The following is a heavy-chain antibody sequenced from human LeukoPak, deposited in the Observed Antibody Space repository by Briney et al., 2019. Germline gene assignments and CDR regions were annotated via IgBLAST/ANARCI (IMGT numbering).Heavy chain of an antibody. CDR1: GFTLSDYY. CDR3: ARALSGSSSGYYYYGMDV. D-gene: IGHD6-6*01. J-gene: IGHJ6*02. CDR2: ISRGGSTI. Sequence: GGSLRLSCAASGFTLSDYYMIWIRQAPGKGLEWISHISRGGSTIYYADSVKGRFTISRDNAKNSLYLQMDSLRVEDTAMYYCARALSGSSSGYYYYGMDVWGQGTTVTVSS. V-gene: IGHV3-11*01.